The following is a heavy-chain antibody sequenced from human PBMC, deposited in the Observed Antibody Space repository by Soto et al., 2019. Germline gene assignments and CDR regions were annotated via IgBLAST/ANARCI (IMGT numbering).Heavy chain of an antibody. CDR2: IWYDGSNK. Sequence: GGSLRLSCAASGFTFSSYGMHWVRQAPGKGLEWVAVIWYDGSNKYYADSVKGRFTISRDNSKNTLYLQMNSLRAEDTAVYYCAPSIAAAGTLNPDYYGMDVWGQGTTVTVSS. D-gene: IGHD6-13*01. J-gene: IGHJ6*02. CDR3: APSIAAAGTLNPDYYGMDV. CDR1: GFTFSSYG. V-gene: IGHV3-33*01.